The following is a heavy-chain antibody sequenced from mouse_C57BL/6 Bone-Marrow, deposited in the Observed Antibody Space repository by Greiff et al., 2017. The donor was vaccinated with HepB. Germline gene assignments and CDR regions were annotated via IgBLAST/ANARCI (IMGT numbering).Heavy chain of an antibody. D-gene: IGHD2-4*01. CDR3: ARNYDYDWYFDY. V-gene: IGHV1-78*01. Sequence: VKVVESDAELVKPGASVKISCKVSGYTFTDHTIHWMKQRPEQGLEWIGYIYPRDGSTKYNEKFKGKATLTADKSSSTAYMQLNSLTSEDSAVYFCARNYDYDWYFDYWGQGTTLTVSS. CDR1: GYTFTDHT. J-gene: IGHJ2*01. CDR2: IYPRDGST.